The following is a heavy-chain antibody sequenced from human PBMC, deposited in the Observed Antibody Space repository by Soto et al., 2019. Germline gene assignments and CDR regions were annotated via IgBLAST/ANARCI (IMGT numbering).Heavy chain of an antibody. Sequence: EVQLLESGGGLVQPGGSLRLSCAASGFTFSSYAMSWVRQAPGKGLEWGSAISGSGGSTYYADSVKGRFTISRDNSKNTLYLQMNSLRAEDTAVYYCAKARAQYYDFWSGYPVDYWGQGTLVTVSS. CDR1: GFTFSSYA. CDR2: ISGSGGST. D-gene: IGHD3-3*01. V-gene: IGHV3-23*01. J-gene: IGHJ4*02. CDR3: AKARAQYYDFWSGYPVDY.